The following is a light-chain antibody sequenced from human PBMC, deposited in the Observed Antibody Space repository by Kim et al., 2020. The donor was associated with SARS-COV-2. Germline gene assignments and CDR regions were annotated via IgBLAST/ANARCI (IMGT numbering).Light chain of an antibody. CDR3: QQYGSSPNT. V-gene: IGKV3-20*01. J-gene: IGKJ5*01. CDR2: GAS. Sequence: EIVLTQSPGTLSLSPGERVTLSCRASQTIRSNYLAWYQQKPGQAPRLLIYGASSRATGIPDRFSGGGSGTDFTLTISRLEPEDFAVYYCQQYGSSPNTFGQGTRLGIK. CDR1: QTIRSNY.